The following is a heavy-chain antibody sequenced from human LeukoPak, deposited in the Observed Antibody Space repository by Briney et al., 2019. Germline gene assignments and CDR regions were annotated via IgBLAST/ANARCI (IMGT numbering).Heavy chain of an antibody. Sequence: SETLSLTCAVYGGSFSGYYWSWIRQPPGKGLEWIGYIYYSGSTNYNPSLKSRVTMSVDTSKNHFSLKLSSVTAADTAVYYCARGDCSSTSCYSFYMDVWGKGTTVTVSS. D-gene: IGHD2-2*03. CDR2: IYYSGST. V-gene: IGHV4-59*08. CDR1: GGSFSGYY. CDR3: ARGDCSSTSCYSFYMDV. J-gene: IGHJ6*03.